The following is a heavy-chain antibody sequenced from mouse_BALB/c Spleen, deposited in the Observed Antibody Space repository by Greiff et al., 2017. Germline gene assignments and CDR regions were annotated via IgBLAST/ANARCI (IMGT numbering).Heavy chain of an antibody. CDR2: ISSGGSYT. CDR3: ARHRYDVGTPWFAY. Sequence: DVHLVESGGDLVKPGGSLKLSCAASGFTFSSYGMSWVRQTPDKRLEWVATISSGGSYTYYPDSVKGRFTISRDNAKNTLYLQMSSLKSEDTAMYYCARHRYDVGTPWFAYWGQGTLVTVSA. J-gene: IGHJ3*01. CDR1: GFTFSSYG. D-gene: IGHD2-14*01. V-gene: IGHV5-6*01.